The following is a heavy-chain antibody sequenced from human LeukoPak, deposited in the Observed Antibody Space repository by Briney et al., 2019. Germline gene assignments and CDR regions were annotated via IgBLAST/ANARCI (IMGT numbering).Heavy chain of an antibody. V-gene: IGHV4-39*07. CDR2: IYYSGST. CDR3: ARDSSSYGFPYYYYGMDV. CDR1: GGSISSSSYY. Sequence: SETLSLTCTVSGGSISSSSYYWGWIRQPPGKGLEWIGSIYYSGSTYYNPSLKSRVTISVDTSKNQFSLKLSSVTAADTAVYYCARDSSSYGFPYYYYGMDVWGQGTLVTVSS. J-gene: IGHJ6*02. D-gene: IGHD5-18*01.